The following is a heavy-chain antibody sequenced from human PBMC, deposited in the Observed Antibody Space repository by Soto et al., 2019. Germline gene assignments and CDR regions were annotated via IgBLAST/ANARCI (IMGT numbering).Heavy chain of an antibody. CDR1: GDSFTSYW. J-gene: IGHJ6*02. Sequence: GESLKISCKSSGDSFTSYWIAWVRQMPGKGLEWMGIIYPGDSDTIYSPSFQGQVTISVDRSISTAYLQWSSLKASDTAMYYCARQGLGPHYYYYGMDVWGQGTTVTVSS. CDR2: IYPGDSDT. V-gene: IGHV5-51*01. CDR3: ARQGLGPHYYYYGMDV.